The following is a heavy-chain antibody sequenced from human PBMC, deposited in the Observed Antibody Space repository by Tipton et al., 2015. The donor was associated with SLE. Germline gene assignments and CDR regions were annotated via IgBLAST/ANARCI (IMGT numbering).Heavy chain of an antibody. Sequence: TLSLTCTVSGGSISSYYWSWIRQPPGKGLEWIGYIYTSGRTNYNPSLKSRGTISVDTSKNQFSLQLSSVTAADTAVYYCAGQDGYSSECCQLWGPATLVTVSS. CDR3: AGQDGYSSECCQL. CDR2: IYTSGRT. V-gene: IGHV4-4*09. J-gene: IGHJ1*01. D-gene: IGHD5-24*01. CDR1: GGSISSYY.